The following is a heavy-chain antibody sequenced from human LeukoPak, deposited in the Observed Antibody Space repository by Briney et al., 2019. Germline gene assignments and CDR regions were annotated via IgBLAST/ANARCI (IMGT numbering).Heavy chain of an antibody. J-gene: IGHJ4*02. CDR2: ITGNGYST. CDR3: ATLGGSYYDSSGSFDH. CDR1: GFSFRSYT. Sequence: GGSLRLSCAASGFSFRSYTMPWVRQAPGKGLEYVSAITGNGYSTNYANSVKGRFTISRDNSKNTLYLQMGSLGPEDTAVYYCATLGGSYYDSSGSFDHWGQGTLVTVSS. V-gene: IGHV3-64*01. D-gene: IGHD3-22*01.